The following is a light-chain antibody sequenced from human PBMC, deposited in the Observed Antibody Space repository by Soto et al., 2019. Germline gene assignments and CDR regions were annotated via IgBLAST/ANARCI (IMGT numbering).Light chain of an antibody. Sequence: DIQMTQSPSTLSASVGDRVTITCRASQSISSWLAWYQQKPGKAPNLLIYTASTLERGVPSRFSCSGSGTEFTLTISSLQPDDFATYYCQQYNSYPVTFGGGTKVEIK. J-gene: IGKJ4*01. CDR3: QQYNSYPVT. CDR1: QSISSW. CDR2: TAS. V-gene: IGKV1-5*03.